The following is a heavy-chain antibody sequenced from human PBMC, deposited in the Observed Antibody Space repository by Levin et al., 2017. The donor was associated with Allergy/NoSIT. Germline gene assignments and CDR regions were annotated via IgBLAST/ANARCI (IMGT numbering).Heavy chain of an antibody. D-gene: IGHD2-21*02. CDR1: GFTFSSYA. Sequence: GGSLRLSCAASGFTFSSYAMSWVRQAPGKGLEWVSAISGSGGSTYYADSVKGRFTISRDNSKNTLYLQMNSLRAEDTAVYYCAKGVAIVVVTAILDYWGQGTLVTVSS. CDR3: AKGVAIVVVTAILDY. J-gene: IGHJ4*02. CDR2: ISGSGGST. V-gene: IGHV3-23*01.